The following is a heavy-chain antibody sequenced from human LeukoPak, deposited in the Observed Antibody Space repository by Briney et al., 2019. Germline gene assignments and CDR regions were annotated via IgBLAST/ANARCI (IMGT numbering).Heavy chain of an antibody. J-gene: IGHJ6*03. Sequence: KPSETLSLTCAVSGGSISSSNWWSWVRQPPGKGLEWIGEIYHSGSTNYNPSLKSRVTISVDKSKNQFSLKLSSVTAADTAVYYCARAAYPGYYYYYMDVWGKGTTVTVSS. CDR2: IYHSGST. V-gene: IGHV4-4*02. CDR3: ARAAYPGYYYYYMDV. CDR1: GGSISSSNW.